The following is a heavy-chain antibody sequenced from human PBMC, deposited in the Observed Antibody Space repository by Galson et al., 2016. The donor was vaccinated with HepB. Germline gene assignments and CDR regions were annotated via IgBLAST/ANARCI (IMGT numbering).Heavy chain of an antibody. J-gene: IGHJ4*02. CDR1: GYTFSGYY. V-gene: IGHV1-2*04. Sequence: SVKVSCKASGYTFSGYYMHWVRQAPGQGLEWMGWINPNSNGTNYAQKFQGWVAMTRDTSISTAYMELTRLSSDDTAVYYCAREFQGGYVGFDYWGQGTLVTVSS. CDR3: AREFQGGYVGFDY. CDR2: INPNSNGT. D-gene: IGHD5-12*01.